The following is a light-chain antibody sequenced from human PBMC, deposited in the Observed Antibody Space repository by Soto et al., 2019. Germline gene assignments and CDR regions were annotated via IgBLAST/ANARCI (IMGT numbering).Light chain of an antibody. CDR3: LVDNSYPFT. V-gene: IGKV1-17*03. Sequence: DLQMTQSPSAMSSSLGDRVTITCRASQGISNSLAWFQQKPGKVPKRLIYGASTLQSGAPSRFSGSASGAAFTLTISSLQREDFATCQGLVDNSYPFTFWGGTKVDIK. CDR1: QGISNS. CDR2: GAS. J-gene: IGKJ4*01.